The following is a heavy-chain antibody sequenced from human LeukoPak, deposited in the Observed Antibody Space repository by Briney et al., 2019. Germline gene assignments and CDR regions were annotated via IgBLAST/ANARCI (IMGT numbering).Heavy chain of an antibody. CDR3: ARASAVADDAFDI. D-gene: IGHD6-19*01. Sequence: SQTLSLTCAISGDSVSSNSAAWNWIRQSPSRGLEWLGRTYYRSKWYNDYEVSVKSRITIKPDTSKNQFSLQLKSVTPEDTAVYYCARASAVADDAFDIWGQGTMVTVSS. CDR2: TYYRSKWYN. V-gene: IGHV6-1*01. CDR1: GDSVSSNSAA. J-gene: IGHJ3*02.